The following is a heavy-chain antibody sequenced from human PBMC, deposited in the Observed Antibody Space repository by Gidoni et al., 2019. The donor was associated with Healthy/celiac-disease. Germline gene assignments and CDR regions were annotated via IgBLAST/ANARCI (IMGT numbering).Heavy chain of an antibody. Sequence: EVQLVESGGGLVKPGGSLRLSCAASGFTFSSYSMNWVRQAPGKGLAWVSSISSSSSYIYYADSVKGRFTISRDNAKNSLYLQMHSLRAEDTAVYYCARVVITGPEGYYYGMDVWGQGTTVTVSS. D-gene: IGHD3-22*01. V-gene: IGHV3-21*01. CDR3: ARVVITGPEGYYYGMDV. CDR1: GFTFSSYS. J-gene: IGHJ6*02. CDR2: ISSSSSYI.